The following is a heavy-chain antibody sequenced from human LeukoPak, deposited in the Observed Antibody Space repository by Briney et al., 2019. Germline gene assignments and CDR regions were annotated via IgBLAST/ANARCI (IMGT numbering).Heavy chain of an antibody. CDR1: GGTFSSYA. V-gene: IGHV1-69*06. D-gene: IGHD6-19*01. Sequence: SVKVSCKASGGTFSSYAISWVRQAPGQGLEWMGGIIPIFGTANYAQKFQGRVTITADKSTSTAYMELSSLRSEDTAVYYCVRDTEGIAVAGNAFDIWGQGTMVTVSS. CDR3: VRDTEGIAVAGNAFDI. J-gene: IGHJ3*02. CDR2: IIPIFGTA.